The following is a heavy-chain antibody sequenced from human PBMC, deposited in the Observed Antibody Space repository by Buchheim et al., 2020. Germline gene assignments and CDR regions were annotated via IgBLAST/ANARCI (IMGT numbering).Heavy chain of an antibody. Sequence: QVQLVESGGGVVQPGRSLRLSCADSGFTFSSYGMHWVRQAPGKGLEWVAVISYDGSNKYYADSVKGRFTISRDNSKNTLYLQMNSLRAEDTAVYYCAKGPYSNYVWYFDLWGRGTL. CDR1: GFTFSSYG. D-gene: IGHD4-11*01. J-gene: IGHJ2*01. CDR2: ISYDGSNK. V-gene: IGHV3-30*18. CDR3: AKGPYSNYVWYFDL.